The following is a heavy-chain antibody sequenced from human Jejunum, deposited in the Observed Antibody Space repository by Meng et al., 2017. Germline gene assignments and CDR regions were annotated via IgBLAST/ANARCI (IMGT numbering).Heavy chain of an antibody. J-gene: IGHJ3*02. CDR1: GFTFGDYA. Sequence: GESLKISCTASGFTFGDYAMSWVRQAPGKGLDWVGFIRSKAYGATTEYDASVKGRFTISRDDSKSIAYLQMNSLETEDTAVYYCTRVSGLYDSSGYYPYDAFDIWGQGTMVTVSS. CDR2: IRSKAYGATT. CDR3: TRVSGLYDSSGYYPYDAFDI. D-gene: IGHD3-22*01. V-gene: IGHV3-49*04.